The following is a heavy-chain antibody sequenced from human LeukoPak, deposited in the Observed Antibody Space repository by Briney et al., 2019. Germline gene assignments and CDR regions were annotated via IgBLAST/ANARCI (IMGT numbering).Heavy chain of an antibody. Sequence: ASAKVSCKASGYTFTSYAMHWVRQAPGQRLEWMGWINAGNGNTKYSQKFQGRVTITKDTSASTAYMELSSLRSEDTAVYYCARAGWIAVAGTNWFDPWGQGTLVTVSS. D-gene: IGHD6-19*01. CDR2: INAGNGNT. V-gene: IGHV1-3*01. J-gene: IGHJ5*02. CDR1: GYTFTSYA. CDR3: ARAGWIAVAGTNWFDP.